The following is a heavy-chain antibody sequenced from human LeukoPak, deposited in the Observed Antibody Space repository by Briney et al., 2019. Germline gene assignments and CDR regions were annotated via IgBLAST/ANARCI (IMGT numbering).Heavy chain of an antibody. Sequence: SETLSLTCAVYGGSFSGYYWSWIRQPPGEGLEWIGEINHSGSTNYNPSLKSRVTISVDTSKNQFSLKLSSVTAADTAVYYCARGRYYGSGSYYSPTSYMDVWGKGTTVTVSS. CDR2: INHSGST. J-gene: IGHJ6*03. CDR1: GGSFSGYY. CDR3: ARGRYYGSGSYYSPTSYMDV. D-gene: IGHD3-10*01. V-gene: IGHV4-34*01.